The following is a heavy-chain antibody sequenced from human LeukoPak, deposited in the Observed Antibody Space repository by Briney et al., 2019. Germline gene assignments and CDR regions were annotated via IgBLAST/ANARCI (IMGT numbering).Heavy chain of an antibody. J-gene: IGHJ4*02. V-gene: IGHV3-23*01. D-gene: IGHD3-22*01. CDR3: ARDYYDSSGYFDY. CDR2: ISGSGGST. Sequence: GGSLRLSCAASGFTFSSYAMSWVRQAPGKGLEWVSAISGSGGSTYYADSVKGRFTISRDNSKNTLYLQMNSLRAEDTAVYYCARDYYDSSGYFDYWGQGTLVTVSS. CDR1: GFTFSSYA.